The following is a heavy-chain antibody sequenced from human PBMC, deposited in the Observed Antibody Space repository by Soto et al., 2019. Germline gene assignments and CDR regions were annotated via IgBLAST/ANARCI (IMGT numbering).Heavy chain of an antibody. CDR1: GGTFSSYA. J-gene: IGHJ6*02. CDR2: IIPIFGTA. D-gene: IGHD2-15*01. CDR3: ASHQPISGGGSERGHYYYYYGMDV. V-gene: IGHV1-69*12. Sequence: QVQLVQSGAEVKKPGSSVKVSCKASGGTFSSYAISWVRQAPGQGLEWMGGIIPIFGTADYAQKFQGRVTIPADESTSTAYMELSSLRSEDTAVYYCASHQPISGGGSERGHYYYYYGMDVWGQGTTVTVS.